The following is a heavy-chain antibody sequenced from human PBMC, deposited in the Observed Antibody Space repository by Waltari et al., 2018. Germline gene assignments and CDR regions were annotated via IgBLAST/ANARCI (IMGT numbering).Heavy chain of an antibody. CDR3: ASGPALEWLLYRAFHFDY. D-gene: IGHD3-3*01. CDR1: GYTFTGYY. V-gene: IGHV1-2*06. Sequence: QVQLVQSGAEVKKPGASVKVSCKASGYTFTGYYMHWVRQAPGHGLEWMGRINPNSGGTNYAQKFQGRVTMTRDTSISTAYMELSRLRSDDTAVYYCASGPALEWLLYRAFHFDYWGQGTLVTVSS. J-gene: IGHJ4*02. CDR2: INPNSGGT.